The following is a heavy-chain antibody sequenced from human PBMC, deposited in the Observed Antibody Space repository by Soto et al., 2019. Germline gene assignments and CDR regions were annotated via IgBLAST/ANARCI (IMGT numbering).Heavy chain of an antibody. D-gene: IGHD6-13*01. CDR3: ARGIAAAAARGMDV. J-gene: IGHJ6*02. V-gene: IGHV1-2*04. CDR2: INPSSGGT. Sequence: ASVKVSCKASGYTFTSYYMHWVRQAPGQGLEWMGRINPSSGGTNYAQKFQGWVTMTRDTSISTAYMELSRLRSDDTAVYYCARGIAAAAARGMDVWGQGTTVTVSS. CDR1: GYTFTSYY.